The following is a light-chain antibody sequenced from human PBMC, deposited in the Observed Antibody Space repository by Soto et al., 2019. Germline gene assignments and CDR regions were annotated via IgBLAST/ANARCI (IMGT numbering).Light chain of an antibody. V-gene: IGKV3-20*01. Sequence: EIVLTQSPGTLSLSPGERATLSCRASRSLSSSYVVWYQQKPGQAPRLLIYAASRRATVIPDRFSGSESATEYTLTTRRLGAEDFAVYYCQQQGTFGQGTKLEIK. CDR1: RSLSSSY. CDR2: AAS. CDR3: QQQGT. J-gene: IGKJ2*01.